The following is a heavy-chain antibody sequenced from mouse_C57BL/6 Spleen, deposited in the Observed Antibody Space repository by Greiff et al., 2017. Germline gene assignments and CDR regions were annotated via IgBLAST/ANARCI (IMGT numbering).Heavy chain of an antibody. Sequence: QVQLQQSGAELARPGASVKLSCKASGYTFTSYGISWVKQRTGQGLEWIGEIYPRSGNTYYNEKFKGKATLTADKSSSTAYMELRSLTSEDSAVYFCARGGYGSSLWYFDVWGTGTTVTVSS. CDR3: ARGGYGSSLWYFDV. J-gene: IGHJ1*03. D-gene: IGHD1-1*01. V-gene: IGHV1-81*01. CDR2: IYPRSGNT. CDR1: GYTFTSYG.